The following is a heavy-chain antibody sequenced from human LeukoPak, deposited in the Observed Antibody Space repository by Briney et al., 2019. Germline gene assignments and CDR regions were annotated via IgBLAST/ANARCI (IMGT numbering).Heavy chain of an antibody. J-gene: IGHJ4*02. D-gene: IGHD5-18*01. CDR3: ARDRGYSYGDFDY. Sequence: GGSLRLSCAASGFTFSSYSMNWVRQAPGKGLEWVSYISSSGSTIYYADSVKGRFTISRDNAKNSLYLQMNSLRAEDTAVYYCARDRGYSYGDFDYWGQGTLVTVSS. V-gene: IGHV3-48*04. CDR2: ISSSGSTI. CDR1: GFTFSSYS.